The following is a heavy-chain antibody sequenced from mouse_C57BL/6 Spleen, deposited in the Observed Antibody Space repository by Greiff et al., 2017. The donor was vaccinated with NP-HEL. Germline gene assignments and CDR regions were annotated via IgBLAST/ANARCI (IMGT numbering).Heavy chain of an antibody. Sequence: QVQLQQSGAELVRPGTSVKMSCKASGYTFTNYWIGWAKQRPGHGLEWIGDIYPGGGYTNYNEKFKGKATLTADKSSSTAYMQFSSLTSEDSAIYYCARGGDYDHWYFDVWGTGTTVTVSS. CDR2: IYPGGGYT. D-gene: IGHD2-4*01. CDR3: ARGGDYDHWYFDV. CDR1: GYTFTNYW. V-gene: IGHV1-63*01. J-gene: IGHJ1*03.